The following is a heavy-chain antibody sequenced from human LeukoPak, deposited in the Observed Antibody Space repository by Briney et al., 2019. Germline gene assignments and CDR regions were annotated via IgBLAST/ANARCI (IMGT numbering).Heavy chain of an antibody. CDR2: ISSSSSII. CDR1: GFTFSSQS. CDR3: ASRHSSTWTFDY. D-gene: IGHD6-13*01. V-gene: IGHV3-48*02. Sequence: PGGSLRLSCAASGFTFSSQSMSWVRQAPGKGLEWVSHISSSSSIIYYADSVKGRFTISRDNAKNSLYLQMDSLRDEDTAMYYCASRHSSTWTFDYWGQGTLVTVSS. J-gene: IGHJ4*02.